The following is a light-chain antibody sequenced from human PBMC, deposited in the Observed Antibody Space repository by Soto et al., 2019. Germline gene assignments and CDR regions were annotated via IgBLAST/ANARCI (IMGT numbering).Light chain of an antibody. V-gene: IGKV3-20*01. CDR1: QSGSSSY. CDR2: GAS. Sequence: DTVLTQSPGTLSLSPGERATLSCRASQSGSSSYLAWYQQKPGQAPRLLIYGASSRATGIPDRFSGSGSGTDFTLTISRLEPEDFAVYYCQQYGSSPTFGQGTKVDI. CDR3: QQYGSSPT. J-gene: IGKJ1*01.